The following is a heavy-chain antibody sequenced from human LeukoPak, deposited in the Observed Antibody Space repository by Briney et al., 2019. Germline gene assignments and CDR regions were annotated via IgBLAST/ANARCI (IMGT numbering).Heavy chain of an antibody. CDR3: ARSDGAGATDY. J-gene: IGHJ4*02. CDR2: IYYTGSA. V-gene: IGHV4-59*11. D-gene: IGHD1-26*01. Sequence: SETLSLTCSVSGGSISSHYWSWMRQPPGKGLEWIGYIYYTGSADYNPSLKSRVTISVDTSKNQLSLKLSSVTAADAAVYYCARSDGAGATDYWGQGTLVTVSS. CDR1: GGSISSHY.